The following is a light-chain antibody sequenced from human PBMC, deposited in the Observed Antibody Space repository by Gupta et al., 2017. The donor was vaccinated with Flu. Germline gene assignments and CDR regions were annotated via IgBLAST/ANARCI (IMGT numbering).Light chain of an antibody. CDR2: DAY. CDR1: QRVERSY. V-gene: IGKV3-20*01. J-gene: IGKJ2*01. Sequence: GTLLLSAGDSDTRSCRASQRVERSYLEWYQQKPGQAPKLLIYDAYSRANGVPDRFSGSGYGTEFTLTISRREPEDFAVYVCQHYYIPPGPFGQGT. CDR3: QHYYIPPGP.